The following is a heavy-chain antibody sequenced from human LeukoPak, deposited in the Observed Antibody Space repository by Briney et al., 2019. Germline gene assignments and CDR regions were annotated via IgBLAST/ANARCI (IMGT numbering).Heavy chain of an antibody. J-gene: IGHJ4*02. CDR2: IEPSDSYT. D-gene: IGHD4-17*01. CDR1: GYLFTSFW. V-gene: IGHV5-10-1*01. Sequence: GESPKISRKGSGYLFTSFWISWVRPMPGKGLGWIGRIEPSDSYTNYSPSIHGHVTISADMSISTAYLQWSSLKASDTAMYYCATEIYHDYGDYEDTGGYWGQGTLVTVSS. CDR3: ATEIYHDYGDYEDTGGY.